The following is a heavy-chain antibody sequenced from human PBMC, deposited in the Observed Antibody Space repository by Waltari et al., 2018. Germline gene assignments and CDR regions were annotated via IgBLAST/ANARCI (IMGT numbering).Heavy chain of an antibody. V-gene: IGHV1-2*02. D-gene: IGHD2-2*01. CDR2: INPKSGGT. CDR1: GYTFSGYS. J-gene: IGHJ4*02. CDR3: ARDQLSINCRRCGVDY. Sequence: QVQLVQSGAEVKKPGASVKVSCKASGYTFSGYSVHWVRQAPGQGLEWMGWINPKSGGTSYAQKFQGRVTMTRDTSISTAYMEVTRLRADDTAVYYCARDQLSINCRRCGVDYWGQGTLVTVSS.